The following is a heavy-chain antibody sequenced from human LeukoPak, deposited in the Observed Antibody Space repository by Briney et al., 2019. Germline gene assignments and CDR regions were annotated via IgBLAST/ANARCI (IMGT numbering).Heavy chain of an antibody. J-gene: IGHJ4*02. CDR1: GFTFSSYW. V-gene: IGHV3-7*01. Sequence: PGGSLRLSCAASGFTFSSYWMSWVRQAPGKGLEWVANIKEDGREKFYVDSVRGRFTISRDNAKNSLYLQMNSLRAEDTAVYYCARDRWGCSYGGDWGQGTLVTVSS. CDR2: IKEDGREK. CDR3: ARDRWGCSYGGD. D-gene: IGHD5-18*01.